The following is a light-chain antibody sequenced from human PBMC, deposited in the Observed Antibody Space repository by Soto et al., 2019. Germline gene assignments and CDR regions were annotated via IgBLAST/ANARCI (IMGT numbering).Light chain of an antibody. Sequence: QSVLTQPASVSGSPGQSITISCTGTNSDVGGYNYVSWYQQHPGKAPKLMMYEVNNRPSAVSNRFSGSRSGNTASLTISGLQAEDQADYYCGSSTSSTTYVFGTGTKVTVL. CDR3: GSSTSSTTYV. CDR1: NSDVGGYNY. CDR2: EVN. J-gene: IGLJ1*01. V-gene: IGLV2-14*01.